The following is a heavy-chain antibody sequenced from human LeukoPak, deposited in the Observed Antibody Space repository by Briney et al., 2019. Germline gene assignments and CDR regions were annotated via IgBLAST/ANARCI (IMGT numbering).Heavy chain of an antibody. Sequence: GGSLRLSCAASGFTFSSYEMNWVRQAPGKGLEWVSYISSSGSTIYYADSVKGRFTISRDNAKNSLYLQMNSLRAEDTAVYYRARDGVHYDFWSGYYTAAFDIWGQGTMVTVSS. J-gene: IGHJ3*02. CDR1: GFTFSSYE. D-gene: IGHD3-3*01. V-gene: IGHV3-48*03. CDR2: ISSSGSTI. CDR3: ARDGVHYDFWSGYYTAAFDI.